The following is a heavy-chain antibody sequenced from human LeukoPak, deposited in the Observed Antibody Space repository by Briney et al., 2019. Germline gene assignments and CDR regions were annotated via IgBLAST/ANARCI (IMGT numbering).Heavy chain of an antibody. J-gene: IGHJ6*02. CDR3: ARRYISTWVMDV. V-gene: IGHV4-4*07. CDR1: GGSIRSYY. D-gene: IGHD6-13*01. Sequence: SETLSLTCTVSGGSIRSYYWSWIRQPAGKGLEWIGHIFDSVSTNYNPSLNSRVTMSADTSKNQFSLKLSSVTAADTAVYYCARRYISTWVMDVWGQGTTVTASS. CDR2: IFDSVST.